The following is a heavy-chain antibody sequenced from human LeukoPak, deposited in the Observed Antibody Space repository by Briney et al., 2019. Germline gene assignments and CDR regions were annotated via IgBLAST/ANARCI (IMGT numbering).Heavy chain of an antibody. CDR3: ARTPVVRVTTAYYYYMDV. J-gene: IGHJ6*03. V-gene: IGHV1-2*02. CDR1: GYTFTGYY. Sequence: ASVKVSCKASGYTFTGYYMHWVRQAPGQGLEWMGWINPDSGGTNYAQKFQGRVTMTKDTSISTAYMELSSLRSEDTAVYYCARTPVVRVTTAYYYYMDVWGKGTMVTISS. CDR2: INPDSGGT. D-gene: IGHD4-17*01.